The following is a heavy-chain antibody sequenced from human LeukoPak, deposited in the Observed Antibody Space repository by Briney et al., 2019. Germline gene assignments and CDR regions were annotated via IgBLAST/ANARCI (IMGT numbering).Heavy chain of an antibody. CDR3: AKDNTVFGVVITNFDY. CDR2: IRYDGSNK. D-gene: IGHD3-3*01. Sequence: GGSLRLSCAASGFIFNNNGMRWVRQAPGKGLEWVAFIRYDGSNKYYADSVKGRFTISRDNSKNTVYLQMNSLRAEDTAVYYCAKDNTVFGVVITNFDYWGQGTLVTVSS. V-gene: IGHV3-30*02. J-gene: IGHJ4*02. CDR1: GFIFNNNG.